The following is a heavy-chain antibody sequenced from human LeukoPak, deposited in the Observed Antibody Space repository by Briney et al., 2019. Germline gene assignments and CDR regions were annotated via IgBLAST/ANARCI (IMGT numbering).Heavy chain of an antibody. V-gene: IGHV3-23*01. Sequence: GGSLRLSCAASGFTFSKYAMTWVRQAPGKGLGWISAIYGSGANTYYADSVKGRFTISRDNSKNTVYLQMNSLRVEDTAVYYCAKDLGEMATHPGDYWGQGTLVTVSS. CDR3: AKDLGEMATHPGDY. J-gene: IGHJ4*02. CDR2: IYGSGANT. D-gene: IGHD5-24*01. CDR1: GFTFSKYA.